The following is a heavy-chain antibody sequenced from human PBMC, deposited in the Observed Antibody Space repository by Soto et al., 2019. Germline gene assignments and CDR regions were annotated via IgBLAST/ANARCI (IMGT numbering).Heavy chain of an antibody. V-gene: IGHV3-48*02. CDR3: AREGGRHCSTTRCYNAFDI. CDR2: ISSTSSTI. CDR1: GFSFSAFS. Sequence: RLSCASSGFSFSAFSMNWVRQAPGKGLEWVSYISSTSSTIYYGDSVKGRFTISRDNAKNSLYLQMNSLRDEDTAVYYCAREGGRHCSTTRCYNAFDIWGQGTMVTVSS. J-gene: IGHJ3*02. D-gene: IGHD2-2*02.